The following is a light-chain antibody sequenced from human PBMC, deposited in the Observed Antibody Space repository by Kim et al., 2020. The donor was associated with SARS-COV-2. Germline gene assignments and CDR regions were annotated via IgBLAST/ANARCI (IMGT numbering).Light chain of an antibody. J-gene: IGLJ3*02. CDR3: AAWDDSLNGRV. Sequence: ELTQPPSASGTPGQRVTISCSGSSSNIGSKTVNRYQQLPGTAPKLLIYNNNQRPSGVPDRFSGSKSGTSASLAISGLHSEDEADYYCAAWDDSLNGRVFGGGTKVTVL. CDR2: NNN. V-gene: IGLV1-44*01. CDR1: SSNIGSKT.